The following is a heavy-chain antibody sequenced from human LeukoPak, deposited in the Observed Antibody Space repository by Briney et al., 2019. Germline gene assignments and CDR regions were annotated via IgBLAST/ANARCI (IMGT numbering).Heavy chain of an antibody. Sequence: PSETLSLTCAVYGGSFSYYHWSWIRQPPGKGLEWLGEISHSGTNYNPSLKSRVTMSLDASKSQFSLKLSSVTAADTAVYYCARDSSREGAFDIWGQGTMVTVSS. J-gene: IGHJ3*02. CDR1: GGSFSYYH. CDR3: ARDSSREGAFDI. CDR2: ISHSGT. D-gene: IGHD2-21*01. V-gene: IGHV4-34*01.